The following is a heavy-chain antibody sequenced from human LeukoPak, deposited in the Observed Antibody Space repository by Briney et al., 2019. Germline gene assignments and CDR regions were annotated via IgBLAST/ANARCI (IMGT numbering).Heavy chain of an antibody. D-gene: IGHD6-13*01. V-gene: IGHV1-3*01. CDR3: AREAPSSTWSFDN. CDR2: ITPANGNT. CDR1: GYSFTTYA. Sequence: ASVKVSCKASGYSFTTYALHWVRQAPGQRPEWMGWITPANGNTKYSQKFQGRVAITRDTTASTASLDLSSLRSEDTAVYYCAREAPSSTWSFDNWGQGTLVTVSS. J-gene: IGHJ4*02.